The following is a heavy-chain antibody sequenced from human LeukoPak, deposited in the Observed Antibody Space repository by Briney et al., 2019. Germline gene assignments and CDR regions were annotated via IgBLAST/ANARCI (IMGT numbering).Heavy chain of an antibody. CDR2: IYSGGST. V-gene: IGHV3-53*01. D-gene: IGHD2-2*01. J-gene: IGHJ4*02. Sequence: SGGSLRLSCAASGFTVSSNYMSWVRQAPGKGLEWVSVIYSGGSTYYADSVKGRFTISRDNSKNTLYLQMNSLRAEDTAVYYCARAMWGYCSSTSCALDYWGQGTLVTVSS. CDR1: GFTVSSNY. CDR3: ARAMWGYCSSTSCALDY.